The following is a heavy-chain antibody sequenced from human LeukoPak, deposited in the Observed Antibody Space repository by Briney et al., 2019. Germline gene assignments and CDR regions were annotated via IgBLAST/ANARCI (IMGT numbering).Heavy chain of an antibody. J-gene: IGHJ6*03. Sequence: ASVKVSCKASGYTFTGYYMHWVRQAPGQGLEWMGIINPSGGSTSYAQKFQGRVTMTRDTSTSTVYMELSSLRSEDTAVYHCVAEFGYCSSTSCSHRNSLNMDVWGKGTTVTISS. D-gene: IGHD2-2*03. CDR3: VAEFGYCSSTSCSHRNSLNMDV. CDR2: INPSGGST. V-gene: IGHV1-46*01. CDR1: GYTFTGYY.